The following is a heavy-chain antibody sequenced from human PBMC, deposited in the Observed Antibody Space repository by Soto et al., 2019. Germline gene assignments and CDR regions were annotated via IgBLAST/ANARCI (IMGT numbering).Heavy chain of an antibody. D-gene: IGHD6-13*01. CDR2: IYYSGST. V-gene: IGHV4-59*01. CDR1: VGSISSYY. CDR3: AGGVAAAGNFWFDP. Sequence: SETLSLTCTVSVGSISSYYWSWIRQPPGKGLEWIGYIYYSGSTNYNPSLTSRVTISVDTSKNQFSLKLSSVTAADTAVYYWAGGVAAAGNFWFDPWGQGTLVTVSS. J-gene: IGHJ5*02.